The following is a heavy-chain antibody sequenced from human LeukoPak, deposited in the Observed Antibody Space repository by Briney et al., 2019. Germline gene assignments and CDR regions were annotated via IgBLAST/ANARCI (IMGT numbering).Heavy chain of an antibody. CDR3: AKDRIAAAGTSHQPNWFDP. D-gene: IGHD6-13*01. V-gene: IGHV3-23*01. CDR1: GFTFSTYN. Sequence: GGSLRLSCAASGFTFSTYNMNWVRQAPGQGLEWVSAISGSGGSTYYADSVKGRFTISRDNSKNTLYLQMNSLRAEDTAVYYCAKDRIAAAGTSHQPNWFDPWGQGTLVTVSS. J-gene: IGHJ5*02. CDR2: ISGSGGST.